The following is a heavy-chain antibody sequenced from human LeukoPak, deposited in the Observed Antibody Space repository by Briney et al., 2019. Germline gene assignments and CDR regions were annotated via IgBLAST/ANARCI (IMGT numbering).Heavy chain of an antibody. CDR2: INHSGST. Sequence: SETLSLTCAVYGGSFSGYYWSWIRQPPGKGLEWIGEINHSGSTNYNPSLKSRVTISVDTSKNQFTLKLSSVTAADMAVYYCAGSRGYCSGGSCYSGNYYYYGMDVWGKGTTVTVSS. CDR1: GGSFSGYY. V-gene: IGHV4-34*01. CDR3: AGSRGYCSGGSCYSGNYYYYGMDV. J-gene: IGHJ6*04. D-gene: IGHD2-15*01.